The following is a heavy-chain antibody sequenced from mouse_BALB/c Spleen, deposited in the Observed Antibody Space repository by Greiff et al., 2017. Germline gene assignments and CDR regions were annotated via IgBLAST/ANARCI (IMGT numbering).Heavy chain of an antibody. CDR1: GFNIKDYY. J-gene: IGHJ4*01. D-gene: IGHD1-2*01. V-gene: IGHV14-4*02. CDR2: IDPENGDT. Sequence: VHVKQSGAELVRSGASVKLSCTASGFNIKDYYMHWVKQRPEQGLEWIGWIDPENGDTEYAPKFQGKATMTADTSSNTAYLQLSSLTSEDTAVYYCNAGTALMDYWGQGTSVTVSS. CDR3: NAGTALMDY.